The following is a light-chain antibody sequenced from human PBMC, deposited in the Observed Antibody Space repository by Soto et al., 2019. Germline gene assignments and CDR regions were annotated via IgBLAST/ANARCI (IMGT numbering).Light chain of an antibody. CDR1: QSVSSSY. CDR2: GAS. V-gene: IGKV3-20*01. CDR3: QQYGVSPYT. Sequence: EIVLTQSPGTLSLSPGERATLSCRASQSVSSSYLAWYQRKPGRSPRLLIYGASSRATGIPDRFSGSGSGTDFTLTISRLEPEDFAVYYCQQYGVSPYTFGQGTKLEIK. J-gene: IGKJ2*01.